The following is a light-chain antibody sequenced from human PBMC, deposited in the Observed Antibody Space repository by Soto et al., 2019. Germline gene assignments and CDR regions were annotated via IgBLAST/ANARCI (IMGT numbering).Light chain of an antibody. CDR2: GAS. V-gene: IGKV3-20*01. J-gene: IGKJ4*01. CDR1: QSVSSSY. CDR3: QQYGSSPLT. Sequence: EIVLTQSPGTLSLSPGERATLSCRASQSVSSSYLAWYQQKPGQAPRLLIYGASTRATAVTDRFSGSGSEIDFTFTSSKLESVDFAVYFCQQYGSSPLTFGGGTKVEIK.